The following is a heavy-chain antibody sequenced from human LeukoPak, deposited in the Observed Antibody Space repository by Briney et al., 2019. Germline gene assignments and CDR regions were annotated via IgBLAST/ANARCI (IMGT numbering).Heavy chain of an antibody. J-gene: IGHJ6*03. V-gene: IGHV4-4*07. Sequence: SETLSLTCSVPSDKISSYYWNWIRQPAGKGLECVGRIFTTGTTNYSPSLKSRVTISIDRSKNQFYLNLSSVTAADTAVYYCARGVTLFGGHYMDVWGKGTTVTVSS. CDR1: SDKISSYY. CDR3: ARGVTLFGGHYMDV. CDR2: IFTTGTT. D-gene: IGHD3-3*01.